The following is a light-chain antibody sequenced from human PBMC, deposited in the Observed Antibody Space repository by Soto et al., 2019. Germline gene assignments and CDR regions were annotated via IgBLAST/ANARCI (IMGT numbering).Light chain of an antibody. V-gene: IGKV3-20*01. CDR2: GAS. Sequence: EIVLTQSPGTLSLSPGERATLSCRASQSVSSSYVAWYQQKPGQAPRLLIYGASSRATGIPDRFSGSVSGTDFTLTISRLEPEDFAVYYCQQYGSSFTFGPGTKVDIK. CDR3: QQYGSSFT. CDR1: QSVSSSY. J-gene: IGKJ3*01.